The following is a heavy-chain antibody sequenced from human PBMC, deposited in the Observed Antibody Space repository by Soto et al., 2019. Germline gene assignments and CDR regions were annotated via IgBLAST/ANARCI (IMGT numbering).Heavy chain of an antibody. CDR3: ASLGRHG. Sequence: GGSLRLSCAASGFSFSDSWMDWVRQAPGKGPEWVANIKEDGSEKNYVDSVKGRFTISRDNAKNSLYLQMNSLRAEDTAVYYCASLGRHGWGQGTTMTVYS. V-gene: IGHV3-7*01. CDR1: GFSFSDSW. J-gene: IGHJ6*02. D-gene: IGHD3-16*01. CDR2: IKEDGSEK.